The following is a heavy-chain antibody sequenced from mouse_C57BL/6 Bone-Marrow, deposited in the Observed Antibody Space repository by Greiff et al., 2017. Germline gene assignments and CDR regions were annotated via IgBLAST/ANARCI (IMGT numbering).Heavy chain of an antibody. CDR1: GFNIKDDY. V-gene: IGHV14-4*01. CDR3: TTWNLLLRYLDY. D-gene: IGHD1-1*01. Sequence: VQLQQSGAELVRPGASVKLSCTASGFNIKDDYVHWVKQRPEQGLEWIGWIDPENGDTEYASKFQGKATITADTSSNTAYLQLSILTSEDTAVYYCTTWNLLLRYLDYWGQGTTLTVSS. J-gene: IGHJ2*01. CDR2: IDPENGDT.